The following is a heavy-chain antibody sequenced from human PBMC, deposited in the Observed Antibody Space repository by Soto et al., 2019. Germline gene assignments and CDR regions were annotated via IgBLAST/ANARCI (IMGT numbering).Heavy chain of an antibody. D-gene: IGHD6-13*01. J-gene: IGHJ4*02. Sequence: SETLSLTCTVSGGSISSYYWSWIRQPPGKGLEWIGYIYYSGSTNYNPSLKSRVTISVDTSKNQFSLKLSSVTAADTAVYYCARVRRYSSSWYEFAYFDYWGQGTLVTVYS. V-gene: IGHV4-59*01. CDR3: ARVRRYSSSWYEFAYFDY. CDR1: GGSISSYY. CDR2: IYYSGST.